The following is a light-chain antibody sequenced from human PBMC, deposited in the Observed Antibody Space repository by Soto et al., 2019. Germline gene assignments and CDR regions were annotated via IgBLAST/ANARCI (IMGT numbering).Light chain of an antibody. CDR1: QDISSY. V-gene: IGKV1-9*01. CDR2: SAS. J-gene: IGKJ1*01. CDR3: QQLNRFPRT. Sequence: DIQLTQSPSFLSASVGDRVTITCRASQDISSYVAWYQQRPGNVPRCLTHSASTLQSGVPPRFSATGSGTTFTLTISSLQPEDLATYYCQQLNRFPRTFGQGTKVEV.